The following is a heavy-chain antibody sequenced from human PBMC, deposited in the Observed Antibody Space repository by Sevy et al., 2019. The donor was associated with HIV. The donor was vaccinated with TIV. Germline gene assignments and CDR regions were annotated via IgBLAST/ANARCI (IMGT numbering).Heavy chain of an antibody. CDR3: ARVGVSYCTXDCYXXXXX. CDR2: ISYDGRNK. D-gene: IGHD2-8*01. Sequence: GGSLRLSCSASGXXFSSYALLWVRQAPGKGLEWVSLISYDGRNKYYSDSVKGRFAISRDESKTTLFLQMESLRTEDTAIYYCARVGVSYCTXDCYXXXXXXGRGTLVXVSS. CDR1: GXXFSSYA. J-gene: IGHJ4*02. V-gene: IGHV3-30*09.